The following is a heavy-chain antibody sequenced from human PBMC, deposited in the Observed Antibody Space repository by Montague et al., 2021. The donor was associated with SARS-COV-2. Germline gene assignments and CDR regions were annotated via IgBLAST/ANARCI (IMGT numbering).Heavy chain of an antibody. Sequence: SLRLSCAASGFTFSSYAMSWVRQAPGKGLEWVSAISGSGGSTYYADSVKGRFTISGDNAKNSLYLQMNSLRAEDTAVYYCARDHHYDILTGYYGDWGQGTLVTVSS. CDR2: ISGSGGST. D-gene: IGHD3-9*01. CDR3: ARDHHYDILTGYYGD. V-gene: IGHV3-23*01. J-gene: IGHJ4*02. CDR1: GFTFSSYA.